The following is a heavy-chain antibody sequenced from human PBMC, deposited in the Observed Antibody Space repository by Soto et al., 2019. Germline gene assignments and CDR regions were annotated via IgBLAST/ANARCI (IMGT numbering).Heavy chain of an antibody. Sequence: PSEPLSLTCTVSCGSISGYYWSWIRQPTGKGLEWIGYIYYSGRTNYNASLKSRVTISVDTSKNQFSLKLSSVTAADTAVYYCATQEVGGSYVYTFDPWGQGTLVTVSS. V-gene: IGHV4-59*08. D-gene: IGHD1-26*01. CDR3: ATQEVGGSYVYTFDP. CDR1: CGSISGYY. CDR2: IYYSGRT. J-gene: IGHJ5*02.